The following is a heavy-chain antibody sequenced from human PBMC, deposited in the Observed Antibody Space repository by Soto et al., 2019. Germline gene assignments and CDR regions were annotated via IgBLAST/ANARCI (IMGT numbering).Heavy chain of an antibody. J-gene: IGHJ4*02. Sequence: QVQLVESGGGVVQPGRSRRLSCAASGFTFSSYGMHWVRQAPGKGLEWVAVISYDGSNKYYADSVKGRFTISRDNSKNTLYLQMNSLRAEDTAVYYCAKDMRGGVGAPDYWGQGTLVTVSS. V-gene: IGHV3-30*18. CDR1: GFTFSSYG. D-gene: IGHD1-26*01. CDR3: AKDMRGGVGAPDY. CDR2: ISYDGSNK.